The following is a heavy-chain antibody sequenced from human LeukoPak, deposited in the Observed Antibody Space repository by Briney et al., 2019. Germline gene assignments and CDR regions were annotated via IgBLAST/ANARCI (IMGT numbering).Heavy chain of an antibody. V-gene: IGHV1-18*01. CDR2: ISAYNGNT. J-gene: IGHJ4*02. CDR1: GYTFTSYG. CDR3: ARGRHGSGWMGYFDY. Sequence: GASVKVSCKASGYTFTSYGISWVRQAPGQGLEWMGWISAYNGNTNYAQKLQGRVTMTTDTSTSTAYMELRSLRSDDTAVYYCARGRHGSGWMGYFDYWGQGTLVTVSS. D-gene: IGHD6-19*01.